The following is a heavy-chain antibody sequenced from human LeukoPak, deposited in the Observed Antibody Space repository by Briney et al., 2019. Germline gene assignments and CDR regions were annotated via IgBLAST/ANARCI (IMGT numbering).Heavy chain of an antibody. CDR1: GGSISSGSYY. V-gene: IGHV4-61*02. J-gene: IGHJ5*02. CDR3: ARDLWQRELLGYGWFDP. Sequence: SETLSLTCTVSGGSISSGSYYWSWIRQPAGKGLEWIGRIYTSGSTNYNPSLKSRVTISVDTSKNQFSLKLSSVTAADTAVYYCARDLWQRELLGYGWFDPWGQGTLVTVSS. D-gene: IGHD1-26*01. CDR2: IYTSGST.